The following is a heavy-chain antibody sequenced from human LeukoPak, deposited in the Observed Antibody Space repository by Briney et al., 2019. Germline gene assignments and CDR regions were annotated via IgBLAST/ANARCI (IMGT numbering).Heavy chain of an antibody. Sequence: AASVKVSCKASGYTFTSYDINWVRQATGQGLEWMGWMNPNSGNTGYAQKFQGRVTMTRNTSISTAYMELSSLRSEDTAVYYCARSWSRGYYALYYFDYWGQGTLVTVSS. J-gene: IGHJ4*02. CDR3: ARSWSRGYYALYYFDY. D-gene: IGHD3-22*01. CDR2: MNPNSGNT. V-gene: IGHV1-8*01. CDR1: GYTFTSYD.